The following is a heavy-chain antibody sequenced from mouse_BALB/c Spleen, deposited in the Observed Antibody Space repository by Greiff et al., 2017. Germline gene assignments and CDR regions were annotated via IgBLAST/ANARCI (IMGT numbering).Heavy chain of an antibody. D-gene: IGHD2-3*01. CDR3: ARCYDGYYWYFDV. Sequence: QVQLQQSGAELVRPGTSVKISCKASGYTFTNYWLGWVKQRPGHGLEWIGDIYPGGGYTNYNEKFKGKATLTADTSSSTAYMQLSSLTSEDSAVYFCARCYDGYYWYFDVWGAGTTVTVSS. CDR1: GYTFTNYW. V-gene: IGHV1-63*02. CDR2: IYPGGGYT. J-gene: IGHJ1*01.